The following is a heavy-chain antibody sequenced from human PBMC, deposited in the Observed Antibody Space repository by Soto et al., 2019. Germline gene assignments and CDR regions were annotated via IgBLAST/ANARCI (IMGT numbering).Heavy chain of an antibody. CDR1: RGSISSGFYS. CDR2: ISXGGST. V-gene: IGHV4-30-2*01. CDR3: ARVGGSYGSGNWFDP. Sequence: SETVSLTCAVSRGSISSGFYSRSWIRQPRGKGLEWIGYISXGGSTYYNPSLESRVTISVDRAKNQFSMKLSSVTAADTAVYYCARVGGSYGSGNWFDPWGHGTLVTVSS. J-gene: IGHJ5*02. D-gene: IGHD5-18*01.